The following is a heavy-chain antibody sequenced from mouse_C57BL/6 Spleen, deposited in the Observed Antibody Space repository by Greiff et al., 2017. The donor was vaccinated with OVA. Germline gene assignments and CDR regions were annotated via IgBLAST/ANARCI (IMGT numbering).Heavy chain of an antibody. J-gene: IGHJ2*01. V-gene: IGHV1-53*01. CDR1: GYTFTSYW. CDR3: ARYYYGSSYYFDY. CDR2: INPSNGGT. D-gene: IGHD1-1*01. Sequence: QVHVKQPGTELVKPGASVKLSCKASGYTFTSYWMHWVKQRPGQGLEWIGNINPSNGGTNYNEKFKSKATLTVDKSSSTAYMQLSSLTSEDSAVYYCARYYYGSSYYFDYWGQGTTLTVSS.